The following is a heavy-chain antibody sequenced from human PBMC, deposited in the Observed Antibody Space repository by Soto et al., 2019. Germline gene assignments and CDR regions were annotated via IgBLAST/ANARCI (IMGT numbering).Heavy chain of an antibody. V-gene: IGHV4-30-4*01. CDR1: GGSISSGDYY. CDR2: IYYSGST. J-gene: IGHJ4*02. Sequence: QVQLQESGPGLVKPSQTLSLTCTVSGGSISSGDYYWSWIRQPPGKGLEWIGYIYYSGSTYYNPSLKGLVTISVDTSKNQFSLKLSSVTAADTAVYYCARWLGYGPHFDYWGQGTLVTVSS. D-gene: IGHD5-12*01. CDR3: ARWLGYGPHFDY.